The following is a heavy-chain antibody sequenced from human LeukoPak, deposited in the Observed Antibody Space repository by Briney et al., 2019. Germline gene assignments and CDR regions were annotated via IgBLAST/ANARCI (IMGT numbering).Heavy chain of an antibody. D-gene: IGHD2-21*01. CDR3: ARGDWFDP. J-gene: IGHJ5*02. V-gene: IGHV1-18*01. CDR2: VSGYNGNT. CDR1: GYTYPSYE. Sequence: AVKVTCKGSGYTYPSYESNWLRQAPAQGLEWMGWVSGYNGNTNYAQKFEGRVDMPTDTSTTKAYRELRSLKSEGTAIYYCARGDWFDPWGQGTLVTVSS.